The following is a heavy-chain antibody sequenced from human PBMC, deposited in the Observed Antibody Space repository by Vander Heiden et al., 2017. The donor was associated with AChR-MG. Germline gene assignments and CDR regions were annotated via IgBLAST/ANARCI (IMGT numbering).Heavy chain of an antibody. V-gene: IGHV4-34*01. CDR2: INHSGST. CDR3: ARASNDLLRFLEWLPYYYYYGMDV. J-gene: IGHJ6*02. Sequence: QVQLQQWGAGLLKPSETLSLTCAVYGGSFSGYYWSWIRQPPGKGLEWIGEINHSGSTNYNPSLKSRVTISVDTSKNQFSLKLSSVTAADTAVYYCARASNDLLRFLEWLPYYYYYGMDVWGQGTTVTVSS. CDR1: GGSFSGYY. D-gene: IGHD3-3*01.